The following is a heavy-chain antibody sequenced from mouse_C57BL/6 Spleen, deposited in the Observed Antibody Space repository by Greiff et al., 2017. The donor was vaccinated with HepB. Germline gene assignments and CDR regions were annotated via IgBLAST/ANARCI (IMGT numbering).Heavy chain of an antibody. D-gene: IGHD2-3*01. CDR2: IYPRSGNT. CDR3: ASYDPYYAMDY. Sequence: QVHVKQSGAELARPGASVKLSCKASGYTFTSYGISWVKQRTGQGLEWIGEIYPRSGNTYYNEKFKGKATLTADKSSSTAYMELRSLTSEDSAVYFCASYDPYYAMDYWGQGTSVTVSS. V-gene: IGHV1-81*01. CDR1: GYTFTSYG. J-gene: IGHJ4*01.